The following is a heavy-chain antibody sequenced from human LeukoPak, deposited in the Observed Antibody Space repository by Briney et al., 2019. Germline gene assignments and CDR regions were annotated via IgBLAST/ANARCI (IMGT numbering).Heavy chain of an antibody. D-gene: IGHD3-10*01. Sequence: PGGSLRLSCAASGFTFSSYSMNWVRQAPGKGLEWVSYISSSSSTIYYADSVKGRFTISRGNAKNSLYLQMNSLRAEDTAVYYCARGQGGISGSYYNPHYMDVWGKGTTVTVSS. V-gene: IGHV3-48*01. CDR2: ISSSSSTI. CDR3: ARGQGGISGSYYNPHYMDV. CDR1: GFTFSSYS. J-gene: IGHJ6*03.